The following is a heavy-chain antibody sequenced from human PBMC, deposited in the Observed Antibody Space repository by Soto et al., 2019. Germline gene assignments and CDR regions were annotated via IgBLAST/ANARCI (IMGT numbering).Heavy chain of an antibody. Sequence: GGSLRLSCAASGFTFSSYATHWVRQAPGKGLEWLAVISHDGINKYYADSVRGRFTISRDNSKNTLYLQMSSLRAEDTAVYYCARTYCYGSSDYYGPRDYYYGMDVWGQGTTVTVSS. D-gene: IGHD3-22*01. J-gene: IGHJ6*02. CDR2: ISHDGINK. V-gene: IGHV3-30-3*01. CDR1: GFTFSSYA. CDR3: ARTYCYGSSDYYGPRDYYYGMDV.